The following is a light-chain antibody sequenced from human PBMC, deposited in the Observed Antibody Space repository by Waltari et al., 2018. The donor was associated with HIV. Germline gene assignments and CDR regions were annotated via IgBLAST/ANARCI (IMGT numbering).Light chain of an antibody. CDR1: SSDIGSFDY. CDR3: CSYSDSGTIL. CDR2: DVT. Sequence: SALTQSASVSGSPGQSITISCLGASSDIGSFDYVSCYQQHPDKAPKLILYDVTYRPSGGSGRFSGSRAGSMASLTISGLQPEDEADYFCCSYSDSGTILFGGGTRVTVL. V-gene: IGLV2-14*03. J-gene: IGLJ2*01.